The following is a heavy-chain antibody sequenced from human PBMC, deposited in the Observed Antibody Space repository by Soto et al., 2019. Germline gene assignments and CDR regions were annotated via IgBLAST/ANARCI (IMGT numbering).Heavy chain of an antibody. CDR2: ISSNGGST. CDR3: ARAGYGDYARESYYFDY. V-gene: IGHV3-64*01. J-gene: IGHJ4*02. Sequence: GGSLRLSCAASGFTFSSYAMHWVRQAPGKGLEYVSAISSNGGSTYYANSVKGRFTISRDNSKNTLYLQMGSLRAEDMAVYDCARAGYGDYARESYYFDYWGQGTLVTVSS. D-gene: IGHD4-17*01. CDR1: GFTFSSYA.